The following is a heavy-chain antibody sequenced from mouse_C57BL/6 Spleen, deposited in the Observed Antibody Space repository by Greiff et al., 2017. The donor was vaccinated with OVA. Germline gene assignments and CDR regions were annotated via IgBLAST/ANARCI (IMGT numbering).Heavy chain of an antibody. J-gene: IGHJ4*01. CDR1: GFTFSSYA. V-gene: IGHV5-4*03. CDR2: ISDGGSYT. CDR3: ASTVVVRGAMDY. Sequence: EVMLVESGGGLVKPGGSLKLSCAASGFTFSSYAMSWVRQTPEKRLEWVATISDGGSYTYYPDNVKGRFPIARDNAKNNLYLQMSQLKSEDTAMYYCASTVVVRGAMDYWGQGTSVTVSS. D-gene: IGHD1-1*01.